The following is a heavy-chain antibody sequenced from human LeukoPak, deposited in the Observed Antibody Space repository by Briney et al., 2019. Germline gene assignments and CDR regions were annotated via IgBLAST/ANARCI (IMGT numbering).Heavy chain of an antibody. J-gene: IGHJ4*02. CDR1: GFTFSSYA. CDR3: AKAGQQLVRRGYHFDY. CDR2: ISGSGGST. D-gene: IGHD6-13*01. Sequence: GGSLRLSCAASGFTFSSYAMSWVRQAPGKGLEWVSAISGSGGSTYYADSVKGRFTISRDNSKNTLYLQMNSLRAEDTAVYYCAKAGQQLVRRGYHFDYWGQGTLVTVSS. V-gene: IGHV3-23*01.